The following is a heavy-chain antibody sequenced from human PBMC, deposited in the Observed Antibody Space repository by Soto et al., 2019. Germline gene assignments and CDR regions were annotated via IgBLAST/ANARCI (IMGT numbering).Heavy chain of an antibody. CDR3: ARASGVWGRQVVRQAPDC. D-gene: IGHD3-16*01. Sequence: QVQLVQSGAEVKKPGSSVKVSCKASGGTFSSYAITWVRQAPGQWLEWMGGIIPIFGTANYAQKFQGRVTITADESTSTAYMELSSLRSEDTAVYYCARASGVWGRQVVRQAPDCWGQGTLVTVSS. J-gene: IGHJ4*02. CDR2: IIPIFGTA. V-gene: IGHV1-69*01. CDR1: GGTFSSYA.